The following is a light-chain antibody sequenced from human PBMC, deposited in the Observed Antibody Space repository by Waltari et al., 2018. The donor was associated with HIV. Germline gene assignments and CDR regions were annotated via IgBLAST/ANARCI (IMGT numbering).Light chain of an antibody. CDR1: SSTIGSNY. Sequence: QSVLTQPPSASGTPGQRVAISCSGRSSTIGSNYVFWYQNFPGMAPKLFIYNDYQRPSGVPDRFSGSKSGSSASLAISGLRSDDEAVYYCAAWDDLLSVVVFGGGTAVTVL. CDR3: AAWDDLLSVVV. J-gene: IGLJ2*01. V-gene: IGLV1-47*01. CDR2: NDY.